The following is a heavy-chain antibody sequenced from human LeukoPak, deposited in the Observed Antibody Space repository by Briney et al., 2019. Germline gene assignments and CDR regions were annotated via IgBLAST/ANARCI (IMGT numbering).Heavy chain of an antibody. V-gene: IGHV1-69*13. CDR1: GGTFSSYA. CDR3: ARLQFWSGYYSYFDY. D-gene: IGHD3-3*01. Sequence: GASVKVSCKASGGTFSSYAISWVRQAPGQGLEWMGGIIPIFGTANYAQKFQGRVTITADESTSTAYMELSRLRSDDTAVYYCARLQFWSGYYSYFDYWGQGTLVTVSS. J-gene: IGHJ4*02. CDR2: IIPIFGTA.